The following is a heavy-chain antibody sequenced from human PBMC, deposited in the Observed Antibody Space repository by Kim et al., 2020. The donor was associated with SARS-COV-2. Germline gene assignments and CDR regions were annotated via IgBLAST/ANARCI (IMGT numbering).Heavy chain of an antibody. J-gene: IGHJ4*02. CDR3: AREGPLGYCSSTSCYARNRYFDY. D-gene: IGHD2-2*01. CDR2: IIPIFGTA. CDR1: GGTFSSYA. V-gene: IGHV1-69*13. Sequence: SVKVSCKASGGTFSSYAISWVRQAPGQGLEWMGGIIPIFGTANYAQKFQGRVTITADESTSTAYMELSSLRSEDTAVDYCAREGPLGYCSSTSCYARNRYFDYWGQGTLVTVSS.